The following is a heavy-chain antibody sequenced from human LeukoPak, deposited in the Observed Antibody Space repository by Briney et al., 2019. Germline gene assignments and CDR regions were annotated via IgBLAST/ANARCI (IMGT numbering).Heavy chain of an antibody. Sequence: SETLSLTCTVSGGSISSYYWSWIRQPPGKGLEWIGYIYYSGSTNYNPSLKSRVTISVDTSKNQFSLKLSSVTAADTAVYYCARQRKSDSSGYYRYNWFDPWGQGTLVTVSS. CDR1: GGSISSYY. CDR3: ARQRKSDSSGYYRYNWFDP. D-gene: IGHD3-22*01. CDR2: IYYSGST. V-gene: IGHV4-59*08. J-gene: IGHJ5*02.